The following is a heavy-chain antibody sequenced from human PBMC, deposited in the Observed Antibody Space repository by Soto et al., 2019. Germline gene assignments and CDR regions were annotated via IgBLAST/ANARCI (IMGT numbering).Heavy chain of an antibody. CDR3: ARAPYDSSGYYIAFDI. CDR2: IYHSGST. D-gene: IGHD3-22*01. J-gene: IGHJ3*02. Sequence: PSETLSLTCAVYGGSISSSNWWSWVRQPPGKGLEWIGEIYHSGSTNYNPSLKSRVTISVDKSKNQFSLKLSSVTAADTAVYYCARAPYDSSGYYIAFDIWGQGTMVTVSS. CDR1: GGSISSSNW. V-gene: IGHV4-4*02.